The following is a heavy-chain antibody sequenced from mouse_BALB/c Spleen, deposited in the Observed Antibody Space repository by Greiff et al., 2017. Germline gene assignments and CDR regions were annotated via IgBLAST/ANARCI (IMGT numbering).Heavy chain of an antibody. Sequence: EVKLLESGGGLVQPGGSLNLSCAASGFDFSRYWMSWARQAPGKGQEWIGEINPGSSTINYTPSLKDKFIISRDNAKNTLYLQMSKVRSEDTALYYCARRGYDERGYAMDYWGQGTSVTVSS. J-gene: IGHJ4*01. CDR1: GFDFSRYW. CDR3: ARRGYDERGYAMDY. CDR2: INPGSSTI. V-gene: IGHV4-2*02. D-gene: IGHD2-2*01.